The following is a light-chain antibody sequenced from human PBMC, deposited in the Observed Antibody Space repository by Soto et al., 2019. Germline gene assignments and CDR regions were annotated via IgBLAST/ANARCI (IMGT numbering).Light chain of an antibody. CDR1: SSNIGRNS. CDR3: AAWDDSLNEYV. Sequence: QSVLTQAPSVSGTPGQRVTITCCGSSSNIGRNSVNWYQHLPGTAPKLLTHGNNHRPSGVPDRFSGSKSGTSASLAISGLQPEDEADYCCAAWDDSLNEYVFGDGTKVTVL. V-gene: IGLV1-44*01. CDR2: GNN. J-gene: IGLJ1*01.